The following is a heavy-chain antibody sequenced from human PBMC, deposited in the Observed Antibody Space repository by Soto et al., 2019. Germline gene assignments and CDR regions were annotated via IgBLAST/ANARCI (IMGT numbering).Heavy chain of an antibody. V-gene: IGHV3-7*05. J-gene: IGHJ6*02. D-gene: IGHD2-2*01. Sequence: EVQLVESGGGLVQPGGSLRLSCAASGFTFSSYWMSWVRQAPGKGLEWVANIKQDGSEKYYVDSVKGRFTISRDNAKNSLYLQMNSLRAEDTAVYYCARDKTSCYSTWFCGMDVWGQGTTVTVSS. CDR1: GFTFSSYW. CDR3: ARDKTSCYSTWFCGMDV. CDR2: IKQDGSEK.